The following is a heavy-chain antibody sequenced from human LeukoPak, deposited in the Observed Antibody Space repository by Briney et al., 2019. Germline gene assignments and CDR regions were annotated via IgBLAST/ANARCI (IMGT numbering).Heavy chain of an antibody. CDR2: IKEDGSDK. CDR3: ARHVLRYSDWLPDGMDV. D-gene: IGHD3-9*01. Sequence: GGSLRLSCAASRFTFSRHWMSWVRQAPGKGLQWVATIKEDGSDKYYVDSVKGRFTISRDNAKNSLYLQMNSLRAEDTAVYYCARHVLRYSDWLPDGMDVWGHGTTVTVSS. J-gene: IGHJ6*02. CDR1: RFTFSRHW. V-gene: IGHV3-7*01.